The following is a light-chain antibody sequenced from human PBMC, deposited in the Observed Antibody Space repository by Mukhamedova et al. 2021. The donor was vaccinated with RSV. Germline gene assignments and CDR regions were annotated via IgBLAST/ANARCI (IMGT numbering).Light chain of an antibody. Sequence: VGSYNLVSWYQQHPGKAPKLMIYEGSKRPSGVSNRFSGSKSGNTASLTISGLQAEDEADYYCCSYAGSSTFDVVFGAGTKLTVL. J-gene: IGLJ2*01. CDR2: EGS. V-gene: IGLV2-23*03. CDR3: CSYAGSSTFDVV. CDR1: VGSYNL.